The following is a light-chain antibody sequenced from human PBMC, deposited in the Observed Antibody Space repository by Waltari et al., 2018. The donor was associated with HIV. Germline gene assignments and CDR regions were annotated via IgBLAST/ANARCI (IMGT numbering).Light chain of an antibody. Sequence: QSVLAQPPSASGTPGQRITISCPGSSSNIGISTLNWYQQLPGTAPKLLIYRNNQRPSVVPDQFSGSKSGTSASLAISGLQSEDEGDYYCAAWDDRLKGPVFGGGTKLTVL. V-gene: IGLV1-44*01. J-gene: IGLJ2*01. CDR3: AAWDDRLKGPV. CDR2: RNN. CDR1: SSNIGIST.